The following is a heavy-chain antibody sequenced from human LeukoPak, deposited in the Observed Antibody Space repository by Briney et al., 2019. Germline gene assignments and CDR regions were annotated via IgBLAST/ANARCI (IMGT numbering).Heavy chain of an antibody. CDR2: ISGSGGST. J-gene: IGHJ4*02. CDR1: GFTFSSYA. Sequence: GGSLRLPCAASGFTFSSYAMSRVRQAPGKGLEWVSAISGSGGSTYYADSVKGRFTISRDNSENTLYLQMNSLRAEDTAVYYCAKDRGYGSGSYYGYWGQGTLVTVSS. D-gene: IGHD3-10*01. V-gene: IGHV3-23*01. CDR3: AKDRGYGSGSYYGY.